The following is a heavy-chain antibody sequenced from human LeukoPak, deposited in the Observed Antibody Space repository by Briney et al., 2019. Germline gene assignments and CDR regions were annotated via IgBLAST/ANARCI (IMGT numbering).Heavy chain of an antibody. Sequence: GGSLRLSCAASGFTFSSYWMSWVRQAPGKGLEWVAYMNQDGSEIYHVASVKDRFTISRDNAKNSLYLQMNSLRAEDTAVYYCARSDGSSWYSLHEYWGQGTLVTVSS. D-gene: IGHD6-13*01. CDR3: ARSDGSSWYSLHEY. J-gene: IGHJ4*02. CDR1: GFTFSSYW. V-gene: IGHV3-7*01. CDR2: MNQDGSEI.